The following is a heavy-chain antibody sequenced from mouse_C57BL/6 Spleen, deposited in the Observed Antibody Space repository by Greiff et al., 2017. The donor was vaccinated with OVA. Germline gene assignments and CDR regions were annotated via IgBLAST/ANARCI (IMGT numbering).Heavy chain of an antibody. CDR3: ARVLTTGYFDY. CDR1: GFTFSDYY. V-gene: IGHV5-16*01. CDR2: INYDGSST. Sequence: EVKLVESEGGLVQPGSSMKLSCTASGFTFSDYYMAWVRQVPEKGLEWVANINYDGSSTYYLDSLKSRFIISRDNAKNILYLQMSSLKSEDTATYYCARVLTTGYFDYWGQGTTLTVSS. J-gene: IGHJ2*01.